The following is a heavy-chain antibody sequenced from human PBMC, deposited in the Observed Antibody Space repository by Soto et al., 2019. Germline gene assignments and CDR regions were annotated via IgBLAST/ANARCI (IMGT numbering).Heavy chain of an antibody. CDR1: GGSISSYY. V-gene: IGHV4-59*01. CDR3: ARDLGYCSGGSCYSEDNWFDP. D-gene: IGHD2-15*01. J-gene: IGHJ5*02. CDR2: IYYSGST. Sequence: TSETLSLTCTVSGGSISSYYWSWIRQPPGKGLEWIGYIYYSGSTNYNPSPKSRVTISVDTSKNQFSLKLSSVTAADTAVYYCARDLGYCSGGSCYSEDNWFDPWGQGTLVTVSS.